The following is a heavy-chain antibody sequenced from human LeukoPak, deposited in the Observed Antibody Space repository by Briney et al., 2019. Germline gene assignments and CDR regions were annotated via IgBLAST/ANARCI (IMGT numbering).Heavy chain of an antibody. Sequence: GGSLRLSCVASGFTFSSNWMHWVRQAPGKGLAWVSRITSDGRTTSYADSVKGRFTISRDNGKNTLYLQTNSLRAEDTAVYYCSTSGFSPTRYFQHWGQATLVTVSS. D-gene: IGHD3-22*01. J-gene: IGHJ1*01. V-gene: IGHV3-74*01. CDR1: GFTFSSNW. CDR2: ITSDGRTT. CDR3: STSGFSPTRYFQH.